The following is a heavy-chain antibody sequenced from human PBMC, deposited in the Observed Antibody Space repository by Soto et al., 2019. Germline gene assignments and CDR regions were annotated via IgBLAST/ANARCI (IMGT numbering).Heavy chain of an antibody. D-gene: IGHD3-22*01. CDR2: INHSGST. V-gene: IGHV4-34*01. Sequence: SETLSLTCAVYGGSFSGYYWSWIRQPPGKGLEWIGEINHSGSTNYNPSLKSRVTISVDTSKNQFSLKLSSVTAADTTVYYCARGPMTRIDPWGQGTLVTVSS. CDR3: ARGPMTRIDP. CDR1: GGSFSGYY. J-gene: IGHJ5*02.